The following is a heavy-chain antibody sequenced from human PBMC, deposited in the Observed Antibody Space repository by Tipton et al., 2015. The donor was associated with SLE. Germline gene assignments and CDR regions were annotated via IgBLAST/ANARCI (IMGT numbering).Heavy chain of an antibody. Sequence: LRLSCTVSGGSLRTQYWSWIRQPPGKGLEWIGYIYYSGSTYYNPSLKSRVTISVDTSKNQFSLKLRSVTAADTAVYYCAGRGDLVVVTSYLDYWGQGTLVTVST. J-gene: IGHJ4*02. D-gene: IGHD2-21*02. CDR3: AGRGDLVVVTSYLDY. CDR2: IYYSGST. V-gene: IGHV4-59*11. CDR1: GGSLRTQY.